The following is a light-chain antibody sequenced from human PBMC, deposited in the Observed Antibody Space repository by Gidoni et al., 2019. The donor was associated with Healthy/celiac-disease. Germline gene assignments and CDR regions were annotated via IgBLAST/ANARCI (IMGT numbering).Light chain of an antibody. CDR2: WAS. J-gene: IGKJ1*01. V-gene: IGKV4-1*01. Sequence: DIVLTQSPDSLAVSLGARATINCKSSQSVLYSSNNKNYLAWYQQKPGQPPKLLIYWASTRESGVPDRFSGSGSGTDFTLTISSLQAEDVAVYYCQQYYSMWTFGQGTKVEIK. CDR3: QQYYSMWT. CDR1: QSVLYSSNNKNY.